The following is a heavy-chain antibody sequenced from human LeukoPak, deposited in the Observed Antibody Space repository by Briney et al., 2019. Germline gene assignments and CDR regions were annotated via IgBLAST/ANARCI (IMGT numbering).Heavy chain of an antibody. CDR1: GYTFTGYY. D-gene: IGHD6-19*01. CDR3: AIKQWLVSYFDY. Sequence: ASVKVSCKASGYTFTGYYMHWVRQAPGQGLEWMGWINPNSGGTNYAQKFQGRVTMTRATSISTAYMELSRLRSDDTAVYYCAIKQWLVSYFDYWGQGTLVTVSS. V-gene: IGHV1-2*02. CDR2: INPNSGGT. J-gene: IGHJ4*02.